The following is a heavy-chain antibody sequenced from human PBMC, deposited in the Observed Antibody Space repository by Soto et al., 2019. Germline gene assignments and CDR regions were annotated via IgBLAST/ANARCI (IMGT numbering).Heavy chain of an antibody. CDR1: GFIFSNYG. CDR3: AKSLNLFYYYYYGMDV. V-gene: IGHV3-30*18. J-gene: IGHJ6*02. Sequence: QVQLVESGGGVVHPGRSLRLSCAASGFIFSNYGMHWVRQAPGKGLEWVAVISYDGTNTYYADSAKGRFSISRDNSKSTLYLQMNSLRAEDTAVYYCAKSLNLFYYYYYGMDVWGQGTTVTVSS. CDR2: ISYDGTNT.